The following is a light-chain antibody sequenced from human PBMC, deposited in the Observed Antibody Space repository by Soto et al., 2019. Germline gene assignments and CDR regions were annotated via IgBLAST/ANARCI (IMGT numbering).Light chain of an antibody. CDR3: QQTYSTFVS. Sequence: DIQMTQSPSSLSASLGDRVTITCRSSQTISTFLHWFQQKPGKAPNLLIYDASSLQSGVPSRFSGSGSGTDFTLTISSLQPEDFGTYYCQQTYSTFVSFGGGTKVDIK. J-gene: IGKJ4*01. CDR1: QTISTF. V-gene: IGKV1-39*01. CDR2: DAS.